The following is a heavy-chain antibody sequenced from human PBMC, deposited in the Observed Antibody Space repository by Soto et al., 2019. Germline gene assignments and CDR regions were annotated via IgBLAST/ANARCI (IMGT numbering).Heavy chain of an antibody. J-gene: IGHJ6*02. V-gene: IGHV4-34*01. D-gene: IGHD3-3*01. CDR3: ARVSTQPRITIFGVVIHRYYYGMDV. CDR2: INHSGST. CDR1: GGSFSGYY. Sequence: SETLSLTCAVYGGSFSGYYWSWIRQPPGKGLEWIGEINHSGSTNYNPSLKSRVTISVDTSKNQFSLKLSSVTAANTAVYYCARVSTQPRITIFGVVIHRYYYGMDVWGQGTTVT.